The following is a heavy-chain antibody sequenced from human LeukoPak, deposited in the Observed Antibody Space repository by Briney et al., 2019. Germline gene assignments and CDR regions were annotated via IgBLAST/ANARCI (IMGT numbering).Heavy chain of an antibody. D-gene: IGHD3-10*01. CDR1: GYTLTELS. V-gene: IGHV1-24*01. CDR2: FDPEDGET. CDR3: ATVWFGIYAFDI. J-gene: IGHJ3*02. Sequence: ASVKVSCKVSGYTLTELSMHWVRQAPGKGLEWMGGFDPEDGETIYAQKFQGRVTMTEDTSTDTAYMELSSLRSEDTAVYYCATVWFGIYAFDIRGQGTMVTVSS.